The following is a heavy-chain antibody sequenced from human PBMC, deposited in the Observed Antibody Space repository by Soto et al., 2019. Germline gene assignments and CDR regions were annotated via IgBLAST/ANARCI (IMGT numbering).Heavy chain of an antibody. CDR1: GFTFSSYA. CDR2: ISGSGGST. Sequence: GGSLRLSCAASGFTFSSYAMSWVRHAPGKGLEWVSAISGSGGSTYYADSVKGRFTISRDNSKNTLYLQMNSLRAEDTAVYYCAKDNGYSYGYYYYYGMDVWGQGTTVTVSS. V-gene: IGHV3-23*01. D-gene: IGHD5-18*01. CDR3: AKDNGYSYGYYYYYGMDV. J-gene: IGHJ6*02.